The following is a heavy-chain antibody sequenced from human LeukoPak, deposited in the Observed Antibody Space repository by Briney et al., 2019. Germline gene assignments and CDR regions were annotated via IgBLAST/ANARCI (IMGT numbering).Heavy chain of an antibody. V-gene: IGHV4-39*01. CDR3: ARGAYTSSRFVP. CDR1: GGSIISGTYY. Sequence: SETLSLTCTVSGGSIISGTYYWGWIRQPPGKGLEWIGSIYYSGSTYYTPSLKSRVTISVDTSRNQFSLKLSSVTAADTAMYYCARGAYTSSRFVPWGQGTLVTVSS. D-gene: IGHD6-6*01. CDR2: IYYSGST. J-gene: IGHJ5*02.